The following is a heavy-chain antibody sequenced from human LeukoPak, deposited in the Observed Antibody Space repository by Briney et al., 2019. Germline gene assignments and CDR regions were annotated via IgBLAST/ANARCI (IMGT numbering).Heavy chain of an antibody. V-gene: IGHV3-49*04. CDR1: GFTFGDYA. CDR3: TREFSEYYPAY. CDR2: IRNKPYGGTT. J-gene: IGHJ4*02. Sequence: HPGGSLRLSCTASGFTFGDYAMTWVRQAPGKGLEWIGFIRNKPYGGTTEYAASVKGIFTISRDDSKSIAYLQMNSLKPEDTAVYYCTREFSEYYPAYWGQGTQVSVSS. D-gene: IGHD1-26*01.